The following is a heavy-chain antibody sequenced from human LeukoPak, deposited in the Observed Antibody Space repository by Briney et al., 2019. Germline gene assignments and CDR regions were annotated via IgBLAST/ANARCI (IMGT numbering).Heavy chain of an antibody. CDR1: GFTFSSYA. CDR3: AKDERHYDFWSGYYTFDY. D-gene: IGHD3-3*01. CDR2: ISGSGGST. V-gene: IGHV3-23*01. Sequence: GGSLRLSCAASGFTFSSYAMSWVRQAPGKGLEWVSAISGSGGSTYYADSVKGRFTISRDNSKNTPYLQMNSLRAEDTAVYYCAKDERHYDFWSGYYTFDYWGQGTLVTVSS. J-gene: IGHJ4*02.